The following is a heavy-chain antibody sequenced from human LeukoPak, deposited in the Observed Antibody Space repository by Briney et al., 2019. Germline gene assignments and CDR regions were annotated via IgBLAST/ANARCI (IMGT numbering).Heavy chain of an antibody. CDR3: ARDSHGPDY. CDR1: GFTFGNYW. Sequence: GGSLRLSCAASGFTFGNYWMHWVRQAPGKGLVWVSRINEDGSSTTYADSVKGRFTISRDNAKNTLYLQMNSLRAEDTAVYYCARDSHGPDYWGQGTLVTVSS. V-gene: IGHV3-74*01. CDR2: INEDGSST. J-gene: IGHJ4*02. D-gene: IGHD2-8*01.